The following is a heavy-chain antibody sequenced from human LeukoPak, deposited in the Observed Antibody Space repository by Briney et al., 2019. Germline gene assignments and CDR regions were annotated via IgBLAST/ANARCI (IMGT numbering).Heavy chain of an antibody. V-gene: IGHV3-48*03. D-gene: IGHD2-21*02. J-gene: IGHJ4*02. CDR3: AKEKANCGGDCNDY. CDR1: GFTFSSYE. Sequence: GGSLRLSCAVPGFTFSSYEMNWVRQAPGKGLEWVSYISSSGSTICYADSVKGRFTISRDNAKNSLYLQMNSLRAEDTAVYHCAKEKANCGGDCNDYWGQGTLVTVSS. CDR2: ISSSGSTI.